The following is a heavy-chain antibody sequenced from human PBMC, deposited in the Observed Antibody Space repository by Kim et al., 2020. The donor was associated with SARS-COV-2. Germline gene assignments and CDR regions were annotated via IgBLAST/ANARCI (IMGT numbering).Heavy chain of an antibody. Sequence: GGSLRLSCAASGFTVSSNYMSWVRQAPGKGLEWVSVIYSGGSTYYADSVKGRFTISRDNSKNTLYLQMNSLRAEDTAVYYCARDLVGAEWRAYYYYGMDVWGQGTTVTVSS. J-gene: IGHJ6*02. D-gene: IGHD1-26*01. CDR1: GFTVSSNY. CDR2: IYSGGST. CDR3: ARDLVGAEWRAYYYYGMDV. V-gene: IGHV3-66*02.